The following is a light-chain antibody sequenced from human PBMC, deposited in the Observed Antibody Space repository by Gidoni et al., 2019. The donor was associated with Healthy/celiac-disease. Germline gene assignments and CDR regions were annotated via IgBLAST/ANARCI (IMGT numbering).Light chain of an antibody. CDR2: TTS. V-gene: IGKV1-39*01. CDR3: QQSYSTPLT. Sequence: IQMTQSPSSLSASVGDRVIITCRASQSISNFLNWYQQKPGKAPNLLIYTTSSLLSGVPSRFSGSGSGTDFTLTISSLQPEDFATYYCQQSYSTPLTFGGGTRVEIK. J-gene: IGKJ4*01. CDR1: QSISNF.